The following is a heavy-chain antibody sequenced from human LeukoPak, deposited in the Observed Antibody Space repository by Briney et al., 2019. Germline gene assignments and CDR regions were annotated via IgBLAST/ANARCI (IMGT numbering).Heavy chain of an antibody. V-gene: IGHV1-2*02. CDR3: ATDRPYCSSTSCYTYFQH. D-gene: IGHD2-2*01. CDR1: GYTFTGYY. CDR2: INPNSGGT. J-gene: IGHJ1*01. Sequence: GASVKVSCKASGYTFTGYYMHWVRQAPGQGLEWMGWINPNSGGTNYAQKFQGRVTMTRGTSISTAYMELSRLRSDDTAVYYCATDRPYCSSTSCYTYFQHWGQGTLVTVSS.